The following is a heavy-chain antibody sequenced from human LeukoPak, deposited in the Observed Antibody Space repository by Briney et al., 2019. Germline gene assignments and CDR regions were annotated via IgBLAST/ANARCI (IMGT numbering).Heavy chain of an antibody. CDR2: ISSSSSYI. Sequence: PGGSLRLSCAASGFTFSSYSINWVRQAPGKGLEWVSSISSSSSYIYYADSVKGRFTISRDNAKNSLYLQMSSLRAEDTAVYYCARARIAVARDFDYWGQGTLVTVSS. CDR3: ARARIAVARDFDY. J-gene: IGHJ4*02. V-gene: IGHV3-21*01. D-gene: IGHD6-19*01. CDR1: GFTFSSYS.